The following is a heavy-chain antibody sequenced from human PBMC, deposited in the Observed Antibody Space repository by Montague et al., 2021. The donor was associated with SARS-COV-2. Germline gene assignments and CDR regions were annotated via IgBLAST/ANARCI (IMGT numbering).Heavy chain of an antibody. CDR3: ARDPLDYGLWSSGSYYNAYYYYYGMDV. D-gene: IGHD3-10*01. V-gene: IGHV3-21*01. CDR1: GFTFSSYS. CDR2: ISSSSSYI. Sequence: SLRLSCAASGFTFSSYSMNWVRQAPGKGLEWVSSISSSSSYIYYADSVKGRFTISRDNAKNSLHLQMNSLRAEDTAVYYCARDPLDYGLWSSGSYYNAYYYYYGMDVWGQGTTVTVSS. J-gene: IGHJ6*02.